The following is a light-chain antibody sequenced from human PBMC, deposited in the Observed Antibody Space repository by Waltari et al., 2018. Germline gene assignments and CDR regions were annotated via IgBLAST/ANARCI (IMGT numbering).Light chain of an antibody. J-gene: IGLJ3*02. CDR3: CSYAGNYIWV. Sequence: QSALTPPAAVSGSPGQSVTLSCPDASSDLGLYVLVSWYQQHPGNAPKLVISDVTKRPSGVSDRFSGTKSGDTASLTISGLQFEDEADYYCCSYAGNYIWVFGGGTRLTVL. V-gene: IGLV2-23*02. CDR2: DVT. CDR1: SSDLGLYVL.